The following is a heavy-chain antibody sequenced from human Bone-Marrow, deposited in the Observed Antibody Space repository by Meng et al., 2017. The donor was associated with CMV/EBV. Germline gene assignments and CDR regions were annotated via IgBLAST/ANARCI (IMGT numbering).Heavy chain of an antibody. CDR1: GGSFSGYY. V-gene: IGHV4-34*01. J-gene: IGHJ6*02. D-gene: IGHD6-6*01. Sequence: SETLSLTCAVDGGSFSGYYWSWIRQPPGKGLEWIGEINHSGSTYYNPSLKSRVTISVDTSKNQFSLKLSSVTAADTAVYYCARDGGIAARPNLYEYYYGMDVLGQGTTVTFSS. CDR2: INHSGST. CDR3: ARDGGIAARPNLYEYYYGMDV.